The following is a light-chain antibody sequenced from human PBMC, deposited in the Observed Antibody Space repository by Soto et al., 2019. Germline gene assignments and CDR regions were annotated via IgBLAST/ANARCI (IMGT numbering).Light chain of an antibody. Sequence: EIVLTQSPGTMSLSPGERATLSCRASQSVSSSYLAWYQQKPGQAPRLLIYGTSSRATGIPDRFSGSGSGTDFTLTISSLEPEDFAFYYCQQRNSWPLTFGGGTKV. CDR3: QQRNSWPLT. CDR2: GTS. J-gene: IGKJ4*01. V-gene: IGKV3D-20*02. CDR1: QSVSSSY.